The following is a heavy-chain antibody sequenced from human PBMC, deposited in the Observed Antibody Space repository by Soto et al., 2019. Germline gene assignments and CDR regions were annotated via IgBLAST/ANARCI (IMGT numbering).Heavy chain of an antibody. J-gene: IGHJ3*02. D-gene: IGHD3-9*01. V-gene: IGHV6-1*01. Sequence: QTLSLTCAISGDSVSSSSAACNWIRQSPSRGLEWLGRTYYRSKWSTEHAVSVRGRISINSDTSKNQFSLQLNSVTPEDTAVYYCSRYLDGNAFDIWGQGSMVTVS. CDR2: TYYRSKWST. CDR3: SRYLDGNAFDI. CDR1: GDSVSSSSAA.